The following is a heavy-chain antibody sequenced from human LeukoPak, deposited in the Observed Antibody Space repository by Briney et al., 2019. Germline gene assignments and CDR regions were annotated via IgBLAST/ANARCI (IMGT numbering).Heavy chain of an antibody. CDR2: ISSSSTI. CDR1: GFSFDDYA. V-gene: IGHV3-69-1*02. D-gene: IGHD2-15*01. CDR3: ASNMVVVVAAMRGGIGDWFDP. Sequence: GRSLRLSCAGSGFSFDDYAMHWVRQAPGKGLEWVSSISSSSTIYYADSVKGRFTISRDNAKNSLYLQMNSLRAEDTAVYYCASNMVVVVAAMRGGIGDWFDPWGQGALVTVSS. J-gene: IGHJ5*02.